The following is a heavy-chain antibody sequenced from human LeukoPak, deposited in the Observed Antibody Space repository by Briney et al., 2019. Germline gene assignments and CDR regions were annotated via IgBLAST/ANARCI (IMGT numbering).Heavy chain of an antibody. J-gene: IGHJ4*02. CDR2: INPNSGGT. V-gene: IGHV1-2*02. Sequence: ASVKVSCKASGYTFTGYYMHWVRQAPGQGLEWMGWINPNSGGTNYAQKFQDRVTMTRDTSISTAYMELSRLRSDDTDVYYCARDVTDIVVVPAAIGEYRYYFDYWGQGTLVTVSS. D-gene: IGHD2-2*02. CDR1: GYTFTGYY. CDR3: ARDVTDIVVVPAAIGEYRYYFDY.